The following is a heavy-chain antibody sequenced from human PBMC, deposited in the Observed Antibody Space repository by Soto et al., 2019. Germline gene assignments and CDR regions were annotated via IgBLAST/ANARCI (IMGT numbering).Heavy chain of an antibody. V-gene: IGHV3-66*01. D-gene: IGHD1-26*01. CDR2: IYSRGGT. Sequence: EVQVVESGGGLVQPGGSLRLSCAASGFTVSNNYMTWVRQATGKGLEWVSLIYSRGGTDYADSVKGRFTISRDNSKNMVSLQMNSLRVEDTAVYYCARGGSGSQTVGYWGQGARVTVSS. J-gene: IGHJ4*02. CDR3: ARGGSGSQTVGY. CDR1: GFTVSNNY.